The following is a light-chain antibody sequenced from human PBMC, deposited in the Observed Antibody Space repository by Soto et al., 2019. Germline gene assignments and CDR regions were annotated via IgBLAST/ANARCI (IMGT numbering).Light chain of an antibody. CDR1: SSDVGASDF. J-gene: IGLJ2*01. CDR2: EIS. V-gene: IGLV2-14*01. CDR3: SSYTTSHTLV. Sequence: QSALTQPASVSESPGQSITISCTGTSSDVGASDFVSWYQQHPGKAPELIIYEISNRPSGVSSRFSGSKSGNTASLTISGLQAEDESDYSCSSYTTSHTLVFGGGTKLTVL.